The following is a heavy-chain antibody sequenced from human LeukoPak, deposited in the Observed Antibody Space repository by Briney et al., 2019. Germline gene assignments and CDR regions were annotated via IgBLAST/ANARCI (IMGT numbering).Heavy chain of an antibody. J-gene: IGHJ6*03. Sequence: GGSLRLSCAASGFTFSSYSMNWVRQAPGKGLEWVSSISSSSSYIYYADSVKGRFTISRENAKNSLYLQMNSLRAGDTAVYYCARDRGRYYMDVWGKGTTVTISS. D-gene: IGHD6-25*01. CDR3: ARDRGRYYMDV. CDR2: ISSSSSYI. V-gene: IGHV3-21*01. CDR1: GFTFSSYS.